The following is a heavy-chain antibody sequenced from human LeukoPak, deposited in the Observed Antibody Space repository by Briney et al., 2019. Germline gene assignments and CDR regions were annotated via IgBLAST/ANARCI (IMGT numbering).Heavy chain of an antibody. V-gene: IGHV1-69*13. CDR3: ARARIAARLGPFDY. D-gene: IGHD6-6*01. J-gene: IGHJ4*02. Sequence: SVKVSCKVSGYTLTELSMHWVRQAPGKGLEWMGGIIPIFGTANYAQKFQGRVTITADESTSTAYMELSSLRSEDTAVYYCARARIAARLGPFDYWGQGTLVTVSS. CDR2: IIPIFGTA. CDR1: GYTLTELS.